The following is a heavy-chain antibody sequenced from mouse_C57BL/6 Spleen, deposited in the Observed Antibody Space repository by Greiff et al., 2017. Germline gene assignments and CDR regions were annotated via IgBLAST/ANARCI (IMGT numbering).Heavy chain of an antibody. CDR1: GFNITDYY. D-gene: IGHD2-3*01. CDR2: IDPEDGET. Sequence: EVHLVESGAELVKPGASVKLSCTASGFNITDYYMHWVKQRTEQGLEWIGRIDPEDGETKYAPKFQGKATITAEPSSNTAYLQLSSLTSEDTAVYYCARQDDGYSHYFDYWGQGTTLTVSS. CDR3: ARQDDGYSHYFDY. J-gene: IGHJ2*01. V-gene: IGHV14-2*01.